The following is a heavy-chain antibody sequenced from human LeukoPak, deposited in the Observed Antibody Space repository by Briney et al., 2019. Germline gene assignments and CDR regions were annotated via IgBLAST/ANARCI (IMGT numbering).Heavy chain of an antibody. CDR3: ARAVNSLAYYDFWSGYGNWFDP. CDR1: GFTFSDYY. J-gene: IGHJ5*02. D-gene: IGHD3-3*01. CDR2: ISSSSSYT. V-gene: IGHV3-11*06. Sequence: GGSLRLSCAASGFTFSDYYMSWIRQAPGKGLEWVSYISSSSSYTNYADSVKGRFTISRGNAKNSLYLQMNSLRAEDTAVYYCARAVNSLAYYDFWSGYGNWFDPWGQGTLVTVSS.